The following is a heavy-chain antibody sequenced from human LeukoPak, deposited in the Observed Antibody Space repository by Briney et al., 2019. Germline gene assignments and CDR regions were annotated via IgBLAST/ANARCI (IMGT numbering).Heavy chain of an antibody. CDR2: IIPIFGTA. V-gene: IGHV1-69*05. J-gene: IGHJ3*02. D-gene: IGHD4-23*01. Sequence: ASVKVSCKASGGTFSSYAIGWVRQAPGQGLEWMGRIIPIFGTANYAQKFQGRVTITTDESTSTAYMELSSLRSEDTAVYYCARAPLHYGGNSWGAFDIWGQGTMVTVSS. CDR3: ARAPLHYGGNSWGAFDI. CDR1: GGTFSSYA.